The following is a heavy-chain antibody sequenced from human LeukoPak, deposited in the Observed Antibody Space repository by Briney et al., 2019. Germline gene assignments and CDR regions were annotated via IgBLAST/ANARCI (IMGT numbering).Heavy chain of an antibody. CDR3: ARDHEYFYDSSGYYLNWFDP. D-gene: IGHD3-22*01. J-gene: IGHJ5*02. Sequence: SQTLSLTCTVSGGSISSGSYYWSWIRQPAGKGPEWIGRIYTSGSTNYNPSLKSRVTISVDTSKNQFSLKMSSVTAADTAVYYCARDHEYFYDSSGYYLNWFDPWGRGTLVTVSS. CDR2: IYTSGST. V-gene: IGHV4-61*02. CDR1: GGSISSGSYY.